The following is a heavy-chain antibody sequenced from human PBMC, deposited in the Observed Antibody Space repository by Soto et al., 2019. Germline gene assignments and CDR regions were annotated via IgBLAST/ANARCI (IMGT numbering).Heavy chain of an antibody. J-gene: IGHJ4*02. Sequence: EVQLLESGGGLIQPGGSLRLSCAASGFSFSSCAMSWVRQAPGKGLEWVSVISGSGRSTDYADSVKGPVTMSRDNSKNMVFLQMNSLSAEDTAVYYCAKHTLFSDSWYEDYWGQGTLGTVSS. CDR3: AKHTLFSDSWYEDY. V-gene: IGHV3-23*01. D-gene: IGHD6-13*01. CDR1: GFSFSSCA. CDR2: ISGSGRST.